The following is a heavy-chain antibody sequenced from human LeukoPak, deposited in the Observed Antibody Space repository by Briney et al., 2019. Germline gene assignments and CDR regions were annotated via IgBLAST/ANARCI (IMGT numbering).Heavy chain of an antibody. CDR3: ARPSVRYYDSSGYPNWFDS. CDR2: IYTSGST. CDR1: GGSISSGSYY. Sequence: SQTLSLTCTVSGGSISSGSYYWSWIRQPAGKGLEWIGRIYTSGSTNYNPSLKSRVTISVDTSKNQFSLKLSSVTAADTAVYYCARPSVRYYDSSGYPNWFDSRGQGTLVTVSS. D-gene: IGHD3-22*01. V-gene: IGHV4-61*02. J-gene: IGHJ5*01.